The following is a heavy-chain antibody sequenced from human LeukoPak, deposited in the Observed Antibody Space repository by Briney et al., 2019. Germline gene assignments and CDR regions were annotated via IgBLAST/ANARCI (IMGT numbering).Heavy chain of an antibody. J-gene: IGHJ5*02. D-gene: IGHD3-10*01. V-gene: IGHV3-15*01. CDR1: GLTFSNAW. CDR3: YSSGRGP. Sequence: NPGGSLRLSCEASGLTFSNAWMTWVRQTPGKGLEWVGRIKSKTAGGATDYAAPVKGRFTISRDDSGKTAFLQMNSLQSEDTAVYFCYSSGRGPWGQGTLVIVSS. CDR2: IKSKTAGGAT.